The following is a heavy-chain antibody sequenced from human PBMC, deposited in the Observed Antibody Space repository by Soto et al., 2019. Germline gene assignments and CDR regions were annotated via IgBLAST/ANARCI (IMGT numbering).Heavy chain of an antibody. Sequence: GGSLRLSCAASGFTFRSSAMSWVRQAPGKGLEWVSGISGNGDDTNYADAVKGRFTISRDNSKNTLYLRLDSLRAEDTAIYYFAKHQYRNAYGFFNVWGQGSLVTVSS. V-gene: IGHV3-23*01. J-gene: IGHJ4*02. CDR2: ISGNGDDT. CDR3: AKHQYRNAYGFFNV. D-gene: IGHD3-16*01. CDR1: GFTFRSSA.